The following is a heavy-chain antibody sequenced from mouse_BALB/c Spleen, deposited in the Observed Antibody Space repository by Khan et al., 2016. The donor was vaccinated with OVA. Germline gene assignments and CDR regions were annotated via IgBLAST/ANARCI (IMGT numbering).Heavy chain of an antibody. CDR3: ARSASYWFFDV. CDR1: GYTFTNYG. D-gene: IGHD6-1*01. V-gene: IGHV9-3-1*01. Sequence: QIQLVQSGPELKKPGETVKISCKASGYTFTNYGMNWVKQAPGKGLKWMGWINTYTGEPTYDDDFKGRFAFSLETSANTAYLQINNLKNEDTATYFGARSASYWFFDVWGAGTTVTVSS. CDR2: INTYTGEP. J-gene: IGHJ1*01.